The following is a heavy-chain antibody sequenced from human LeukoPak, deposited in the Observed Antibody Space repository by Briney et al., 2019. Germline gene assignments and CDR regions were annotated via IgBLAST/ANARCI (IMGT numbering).Heavy chain of an antibody. Sequence: PSETLSLTCTVSGGSISSSSYYWGWIRQPPGKGLEWIGYIYHSGSTYYNPSLKSRVTISVDRSKNQFSLKLSSVTAADTAVYYCARDGYCSSTSCSVGYWGQGTLVTVSS. CDR3: ARDGYCSSTSCSVGY. V-gene: IGHV4-39*07. J-gene: IGHJ4*02. D-gene: IGHD2-2*03. CDR1: GGSISSSSYY. CDR2: IYHSGST.